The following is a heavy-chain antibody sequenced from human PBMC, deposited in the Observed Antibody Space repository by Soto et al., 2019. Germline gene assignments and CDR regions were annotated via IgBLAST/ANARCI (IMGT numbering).Heavy chain of an antibody. V-gene: IGHV3-21*05. CDR1: GFTFSSYS. Sequence: SLRLSCAASGFTFSSYSMNWVRQAPGKGLEWVSYISSSSSYTNYADSVKGRFTISRDNAKNSLYLQMNSLRAEDTAVYYCARDLLHYDILTGYSYNWFDPWGQGTLVTVSS. D-gene: IGHD3-9*01. CDR3: ARDLLHYDILTGYSYNWFDP. CDR2: ISSSSSYT. J-gene: IGHJ5*02.